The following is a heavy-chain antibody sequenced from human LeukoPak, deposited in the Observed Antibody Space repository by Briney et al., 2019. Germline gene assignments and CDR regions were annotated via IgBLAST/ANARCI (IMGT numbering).Heavy chain of an antibody. D-gene: IGHD6-6*01. J-gene: IGHJ6*02. V-gene: IGHV3-30*18. CDR3: AKARPAIAARVGYYYGLDV. CDR1: GFTFISYG. CDR2: ISYDGSNK. Sequence: GSLRLSFAASGFTFISYGMHRVRQAPGKGLELVAVISYDGSNKYYADSVKGRFTISRDNSKNTLYLQMNTLRAEDTAVYYCAKARPAIAARVGYYYGLDVWGQGTTVTVSS.